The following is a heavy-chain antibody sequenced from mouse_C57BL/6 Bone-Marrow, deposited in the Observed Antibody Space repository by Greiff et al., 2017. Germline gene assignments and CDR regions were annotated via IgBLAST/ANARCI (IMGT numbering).Heavy chain of an antibody. V-gene: IGHV2-9*01. D-gene: IGHD2-4*01. CDR2: IWGGGST. CDR3: AITEGYYDYDEGGLYAMDY. CDR1: GFSLTSYG. Sequence: VKLQESGPGLVAPSQSLSITCTVSGFSLTSYGVDWVRQPPGKGLEWLGVIWGGGSTNYNSALMSRLSISKDNSKSQVFLKMNSLQTDDTAMYYCAITEGYYDYDEGGLYAMDYGGQGTSVTVSS. J-gene: IGHJ4*01.